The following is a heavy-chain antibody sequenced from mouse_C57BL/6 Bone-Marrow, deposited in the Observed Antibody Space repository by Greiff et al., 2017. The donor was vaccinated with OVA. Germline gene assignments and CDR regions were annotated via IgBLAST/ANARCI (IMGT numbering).Heavy chain of an antibody. Sequence: EVKLQESGGGLVQPGGSLKLSCAASGFTFSDYYMYWVRQTPEKRLEWVAYISNGGGSTYYPDTVKGRFTISRDNAKNTLYLQMSRLKSEDTAMYYCARHGAQVPFDYWGQGTTLTVSS. CDR3: ARHGAQVPFDY. CDR2: ISNGGGST. CDR1: GFTFSDYY. V-gene: IGHV5-12*01. J-gene: IGHJ2*01. D-gene: IGHD3-2*02.